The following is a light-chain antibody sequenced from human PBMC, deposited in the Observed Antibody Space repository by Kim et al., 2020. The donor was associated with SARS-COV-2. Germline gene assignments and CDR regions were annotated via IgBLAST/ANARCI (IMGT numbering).Light chain of an antibody. CDR1: QSVSSY. CDR2: DAS. CDR3: QQRSNWPPS. V-gene: IGKV3-11*01. J-gene: IGKJ2*03. Sequence: SLSLGERAALSCRASQSVSSYLAWYQQKPGQAPRLLIYDASNRATGIPARFSGSGSGTDFTLTISSLEPEDFAVYYCQQRSNWPPSFGQGTKLEI.